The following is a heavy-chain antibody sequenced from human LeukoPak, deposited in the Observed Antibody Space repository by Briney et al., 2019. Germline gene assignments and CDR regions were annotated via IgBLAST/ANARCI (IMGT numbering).Heavy chain of an antibody. Sequence: GGSLRLSCAASGFTFSSYWMSWVRQAPGKGLEWVANIKQDGREKYYVDSVKGRFTISRDNAKNSLYLQMNSLRAVDTAVYYCARSHLTGYYNGFDYWGQGTLVTVSS. CDR1: GFTFSSYW. D-gene: IGHD3-9*01. CDR2: IKQDGREK. CDR3: ARSHLTGYYNGFDY. J-gene: IGHJ4*02. V-gene: IGHV3-7*03.